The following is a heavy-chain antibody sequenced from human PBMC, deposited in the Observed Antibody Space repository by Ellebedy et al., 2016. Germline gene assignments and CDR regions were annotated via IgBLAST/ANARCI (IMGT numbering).Heavy chain of an antibody. CDR2: IHYSGST. CDR3: ARMGGYYDFWSGYYNFDY. CDR1: GGSISNYY. D-gene: IGHD3-3*01. V-gene: IGHV4-59*01. J-gene: IGHJ4*02. Sequence: SETLSLTCTVSGGSISNYYWSWIRQPPGKGLEWIGYIHYSGSTKNNASLKSRVTISVDTSKNQFSLKLSSVTAADTAVYYCARMGGYYDFWSGYYNFDYWGQGTLVTVSS.